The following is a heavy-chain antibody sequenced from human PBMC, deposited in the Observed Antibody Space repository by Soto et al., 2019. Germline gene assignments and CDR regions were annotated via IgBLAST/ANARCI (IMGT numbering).Heavy chain of an antibody. Sequence: GGSLRLSCAASGFTFSSYGMHWVRQAPGKGLEWVAVIWYDGSNKYYADSVKGRFTISRDNSKNTLYLQMNSLRAEDTAVYYCARDRSAPPHSGSYYYYGMDVWGQGTTVTVSS. CDR3: ARDRSAPPHSGSYYYYGMDV. J-gene: IGHJ6*02. CDR2: IWYDGSNK. CDR1: GFTFSSYG. D-gene: IGHD1-26*01. V-gene: IGHV3-33*01.